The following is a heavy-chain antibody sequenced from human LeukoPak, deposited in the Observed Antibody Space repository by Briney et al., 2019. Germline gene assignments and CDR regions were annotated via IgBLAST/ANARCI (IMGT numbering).Heavy chain of an antibody. J-gene: IGHJ3*02. CDR1: GYTIINYY. CDR2: LNPSSGST. V-gene: IGHV1-46*01. D-gene: IGHD1-14*01. CDR3: SRYSRAVITDSRGIVAFDI. Sequence: EASVKVTCKVSGYTIINYYMHCGRQAPGQGLEWMGILNPSSGSTAYAQKFQGRVAMTRDTSTSTVYMEVSSLRSDYPGVYYFSRYSRAVITDSRGIVAFDIWGQGTMVTVSS.